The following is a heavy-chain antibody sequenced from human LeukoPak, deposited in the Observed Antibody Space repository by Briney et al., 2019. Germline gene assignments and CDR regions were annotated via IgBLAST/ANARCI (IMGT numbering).Heavy chain of an antibody. Sequence: GGSLRLSCSASGFTFSSYEMNWVRQTPGKGLEWVAHIISGGNTKYYADSVRGRFTVSRDNAENSLYLQMNSLRDEDTAVYYCARDTVDGPFVTSLDYWGQGARVTVSS. D-gene: IGHD5-12*01. CDR3: ARDTVDGPFVTSLDY. V-gene: IGHV3-48*03. CDR2: IISGGNTK. CDR1: GFTFSSYE. J-gene: IGHJ4*02.